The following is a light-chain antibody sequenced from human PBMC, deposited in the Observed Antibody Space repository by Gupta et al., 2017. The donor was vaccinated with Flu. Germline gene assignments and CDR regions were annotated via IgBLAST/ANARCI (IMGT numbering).Light chain of an antibody. J-gene: IGLJ2*01. CDR2: EVN. CDR1: SSDIGRYDS. Sequence: QSALTPPATMSRSPVPALTFTCTATSSDIGRYDSVSWYQIHPGKAPKIIIYEVNNRPAGSSVRFSGAKSGNMASLTISGLRAEDESDYYCSSYTSTTTPVVFGVGTKLTVL. CDR3: SSYTSTTTPVV. V-gene: IGLV2-14*01.